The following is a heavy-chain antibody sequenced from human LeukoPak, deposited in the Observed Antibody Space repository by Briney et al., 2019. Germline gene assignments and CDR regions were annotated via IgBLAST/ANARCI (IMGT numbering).Heavy chain of an antibody. CDR3: AKDIGYSSGWYFDY. J-gene: IGHJ4*02. CDR1: GFTLDDYA. CDR2: ISWNSGSI. D-gene: IGHD6-19*01. V-gene: IGHV3-9*01. Sequence: GGSLRLSCAASGFTLDDYAMHWVRQAPGKGLEWVSGISWNSGSIGYADSVKGRFTISRDNAKNSLYLQMNSLRAEDTALYYCAKDIGYSSGWYFDYWGQGTLVTVSS.